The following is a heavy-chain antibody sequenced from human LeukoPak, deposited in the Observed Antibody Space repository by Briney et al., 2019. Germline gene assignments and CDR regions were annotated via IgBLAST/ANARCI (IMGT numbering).Heavy chain of an antibody. CDR2: ISGSGGST. CDR3: AKTRYGRMYQPPSDY. D-gene: IGHD2-2*01. CDR1: GFTFSSYA. V-gene: IGHV3-23*01. J-gene: IGHJ4*02. Sequence: GGSLRLSCAASGFTFSSYAMSWVRQAPGKGLEWVSAISGSGGSTYYADSVKGRFTISRDNSKNTLYLQMNSLRAEDTAVYYCAKTRYGRMYQPPSDYWGQGTLVTVSS.